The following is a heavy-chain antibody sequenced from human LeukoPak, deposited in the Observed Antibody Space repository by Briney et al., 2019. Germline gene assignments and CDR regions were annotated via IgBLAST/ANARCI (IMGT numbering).Heavy chain of an antibody. D-gene: IGHD6-13*01. CDR1: EFTFSSYW. J-gene: IGHJ1*01. CDR3: ARAGSSWLYDAEYFQH. Sequence: GGSLRLSCAASEFTFSSYWMHWVRQAPGKGLVWVSHINSDGSSTTYADSVKGRFTISRDNSKNTLYLQMNSLRAEDTAVYYCARAGSSWLYDAEYFQHWGQGTLVTVSS. V-gene: IGHV3-74*01. CDR2: INSDGSST.